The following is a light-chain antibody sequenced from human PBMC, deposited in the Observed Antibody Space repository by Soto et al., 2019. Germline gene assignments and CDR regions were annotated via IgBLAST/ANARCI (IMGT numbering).Light chain of an antibody. CDR1: SGYSNYK. J-gene: IGLJ2*01. CDR2: VGTGGIVG. CDR3: GADPGSGSNFVV. Sequence: QSVLTQPPSASASLGASVTLTFTLSSGYSNYKVDWYQQRPGTGPRFVMRVGTGGIVGSKGDGIPDRFSVLGSGLNRYLTIQNIQEEDESYYHCGADPGSGSNFVVFGGGTKLTVL. V-gene: IGLV9-49*01.